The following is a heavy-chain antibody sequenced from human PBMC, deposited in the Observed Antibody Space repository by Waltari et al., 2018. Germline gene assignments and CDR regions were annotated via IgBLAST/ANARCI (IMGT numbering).Heavy chain of an antibody. CDR1: GFTFSSYW. V-gene: IGHV3-7*01. D-gene: IGHD3-16*01. Sequence: EVQLVESGGGLVQPGGSLRLSCAASGFTFSSYWMRWVRQAPGKGLEWVANIKQDGSEKYYVDSVKGRFTISRDNAKNSLYLQMNSLRAEDTAVYYCARDSPSAMGRAFDIWGQGTMVTVSS. CDR3: ARDSPSAMGRAFDI. J-gene: IGHJ3*02. CDR2: IKQDGSEK.